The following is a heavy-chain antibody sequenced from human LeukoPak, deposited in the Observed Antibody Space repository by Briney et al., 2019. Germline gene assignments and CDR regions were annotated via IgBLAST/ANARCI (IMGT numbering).Heavy chain of an antibody. J-gene: IGHJ6*02. CDR2: ISGSGAST. V-gene: IGHV3-23*01. Sequence: GGSLRLSCAASGFTFSDYAMTWVRQAPGKGLEWVSSISGSGASTYYADSVKGRFTFSRDISKNTLYLQMSSLRAEDAAVYYCAKGEGAYYYYGVDVWGQGTTVTVSS. D-gene: IGHD1-26*01. CDR3: AKGEGAYYYYGVDV. CDR1: GFTFSDYA.